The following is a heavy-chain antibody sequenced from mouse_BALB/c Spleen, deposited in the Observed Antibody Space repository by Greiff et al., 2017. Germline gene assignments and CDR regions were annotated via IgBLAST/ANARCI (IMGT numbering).Heavy chain of an antibody. D-gene: IGHD1-1*01. Sequence: QVQLQQSGAELVRPGTSVKVSCKASGYAFTNYLIEWVKQRPGQGLEWIGVINPGSGGTNYNEKFKGKATLTADKSSSTAYMQLSSLTSDDSAVYFCASGAFNYYGSSYPFAYWGQGTLVTVSA. CDR2: INPGSGGT. V-gene: IGHV1-54*01. CDR1: GYAFTNYL. CDR3: ASGAFNYYGSSYPFAY. J-gene: IGHJ3*01.